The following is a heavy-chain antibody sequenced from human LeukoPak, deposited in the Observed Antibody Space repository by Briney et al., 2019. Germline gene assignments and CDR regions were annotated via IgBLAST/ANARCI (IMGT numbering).Heavy chain of an antibody. CDR3: ARENPYVS. J-gene: IGHJ5*02. V-gene: IGHV3-30*04. D-gene: IGHD1-14*01. CDR2: TSHDGRSS. CDR1: GFIFGYSA. Sequence: GGSLRLSCAASGFIFGYSALHWVRRAPGKGLEWVALTSHDGRSSFYTDSVKGRFTISRDNAKNSLYLEMSSLRVEDTGVYYCARENPYVSWGQGTLVTVSS.